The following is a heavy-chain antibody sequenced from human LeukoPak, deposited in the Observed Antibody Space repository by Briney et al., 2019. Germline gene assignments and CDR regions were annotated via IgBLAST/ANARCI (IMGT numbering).Heavy chain of an antibody. D-gene: IGHD1-1*01. CDR2: IKQVGSEK. V-gene: IGHV3-7*03. Sequence: GGSLRLSCAASGFTFSSYWVSWVRQAPGKGLEWVANIKQVGSEKYYVDSVKGRFTISRDNAKNSLYLQMNSLRAEDTAVYYCAKLRELVTYYYYYGLDVWGQGTTVTVSS. CDR1: GFTFSSYW. J-gene: IGHJ6*02. CDR3: AKLRELVTYYYYYGLDV.